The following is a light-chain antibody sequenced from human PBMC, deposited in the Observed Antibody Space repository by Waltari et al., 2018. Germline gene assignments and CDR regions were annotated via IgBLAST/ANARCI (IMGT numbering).Light chain of an antibody. CDR3: AAWDESLNGVVV. CDR1: SSNIRSNA. CDR2: STN. J-gene: IGLJ2*01. V-gene: IGLV1-44*01. Sequence: QSVLTQPPSVSGTPGQRVILSCSGRSSNIRSNAVNWYQQLPGTAPKLLISSTNQRPSGVPNRFSGSKSGTSGSLAISGLQSEDEGDYYCAAWDESLNGVVVFGGGTKLTVL.